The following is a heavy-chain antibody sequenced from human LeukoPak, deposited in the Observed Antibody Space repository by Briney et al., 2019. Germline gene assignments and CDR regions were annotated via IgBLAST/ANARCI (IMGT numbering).Heavy chain of an antibody. CDR3: ARISSSTSCCTGPGPYYYYGMDV. Sequence: GESLKISCKGSGYSFTSYWIGWVRQMPGKGLEWMGIIYPGDSDTRYSPSFQGQVTISADKSISTAYLQWSSLKASDTAMYYCARISSSTSCCTGPGPYYYYGMDVWGQGTTVTVSS. CDR1: GYSFTSYW. CDR2: IYPGDSDT. V-gene: IGHV5-51*01. D-gene: IGHD2-2*01. J-gene: IGHJ6*02.